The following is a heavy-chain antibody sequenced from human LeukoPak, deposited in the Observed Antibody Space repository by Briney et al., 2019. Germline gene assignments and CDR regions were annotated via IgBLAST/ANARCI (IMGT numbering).Heavy chain of an antibody. J-gene: IGHJ6*02. D-gene: IGHD5-12*01. V-gene: IGHV3-53*01. CDR2: IYSGGST. Sequence: GGSLRLSCAASGFTVSSNYMSRVRQAPGKGLEWVSVIYSGGSTYYADSVKGRFTISRDNSKNTLYLQMNSLRAEDTAVYYCARGGYSGYLTDYYYYGMDVWGQGTTATVSS. CDR1: GFTVSSNY. CDR3: ARGGYSGYLTDYYYYGMDV.